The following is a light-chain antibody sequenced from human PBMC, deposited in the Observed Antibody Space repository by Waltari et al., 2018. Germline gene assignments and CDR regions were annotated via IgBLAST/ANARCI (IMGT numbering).Light chain of an antibody. V-gene: IGKV1-5*03. CDR2: KAS. J-gene: IGKJ1*01. CDR1: QSISSW. CDR3: QQYNSYSGT. Sequence: DIQMTQSPSNLSASVGDRVTITCRASQSISSWLAWYQQTPGKAPKLLIYKASSLESGVPSRFSGSGSGTEFTLTISSLQPDDCATYYCQQYNSYSGTFGQGTKVEIK.